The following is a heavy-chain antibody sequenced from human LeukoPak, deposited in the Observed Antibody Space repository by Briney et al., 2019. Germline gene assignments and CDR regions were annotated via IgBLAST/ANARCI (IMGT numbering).Heavy chain of an antibody. CDR2: IYYSGST. CDR1: GGSISSSY. Sequence: KPSETLSLTCTVSGGSISSSYWSWIRQPPGKGLEWIGYIYYSGSTNYNPSLKSRVTISVDTSKNQFSLKLSSVTAADTAVYYCAREDSSGCYDYWGQGTLVTVSS. V-gene: IGHV4-59*01. D-gene: IGHD6-19*01. CDR3: AREDSSGCYDY. J-gene: IGHJ4*02.